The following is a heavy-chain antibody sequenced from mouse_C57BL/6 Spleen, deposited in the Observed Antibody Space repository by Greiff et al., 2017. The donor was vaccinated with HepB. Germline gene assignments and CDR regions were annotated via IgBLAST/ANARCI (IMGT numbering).Heavy chain of an antibody. J-gene: IGHJ2*01. CDR2: IDPENGDT. CDR1: GFNIKDDY. CDR3: TPPQGFFDY. V-gene: IGHV14-4*01. D-gene: IGHD3-2*02. Sequence: EVQLQQSGAELVRPGASVKLSCTASGFNIKDDYMHWVKQRPEQGLEWIGWIDPENGDTEYASKFQGKATITADTSSNTAYLQLSSLTSEDTAVYYCTPPQGFFDYWGQGTTLTVSS.